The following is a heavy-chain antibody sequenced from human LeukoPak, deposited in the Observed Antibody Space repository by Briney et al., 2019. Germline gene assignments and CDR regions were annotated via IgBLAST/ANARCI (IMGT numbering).Heavy chain of an antibody. CDR1: GYTFTSYY. D-gene: IGHD2-21*01. Sequence: AASVKVSCKASGYTFTSYYMHLVRQAPGQGLEWMGIINPSGGSTSYAQKFQGRVTMTRDTSTGTAYMELRSLRSEDTAVYYCARRTPRCGGTCYDAFDVWGQGTMVTVSS. J-gene: IGHJ3*01. V-gene: IGHV1-46*01. CDR2: INPSGGST. CDR3: ARRTPRCGGTCYDAFDV.